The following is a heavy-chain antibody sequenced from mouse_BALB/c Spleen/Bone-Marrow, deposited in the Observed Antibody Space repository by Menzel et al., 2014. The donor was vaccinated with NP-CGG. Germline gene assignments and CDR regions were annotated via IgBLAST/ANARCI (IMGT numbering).Heavy chain of an antibody. J-gene: IGHJ4*01. CDR2: IRNKAYGYTT. CDR1: GFTFTDYY. CDR3: ARFPMDY. V-gene: IGHV7-3*02. Sequence: EVMLVESGGGLVQPGGSPRLSCTTSGFTFTDYYMSWVRQPPGKALEWLAFIRNKAYGYTTEYSASVRGRFTIPRDNSQSILYLQMNTLRAEDSATYYCARFPMDYWGQGTSVTVSS.